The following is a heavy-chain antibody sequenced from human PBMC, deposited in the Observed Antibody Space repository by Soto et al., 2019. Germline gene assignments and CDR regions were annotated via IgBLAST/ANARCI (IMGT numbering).Heavy chain of an antibody. J-gene: IGHJ5*02. V-gene: IGHV4-59*01. CDR3: ARGDRWLDP. CDR2: IYYSGST. CDR1: GGSIINSY. Sequence: PSETLSLTCTVSGGSIINSYWSWIRQPPGKGLEWIGYIYYSGSTNYNPSLKSRVTISVDTSKNQFSLRLSSVTAADTAVYYCARGDRWLDPWGQGTPVTVSS. D-gene: IGHD2-15*01.